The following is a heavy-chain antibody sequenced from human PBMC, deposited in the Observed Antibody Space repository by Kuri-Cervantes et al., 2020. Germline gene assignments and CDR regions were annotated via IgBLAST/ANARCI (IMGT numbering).Heavy chain of an antibody. CDR2: ISYDGSNK. CDR1: GFTFSSYG. CDR3: ARSSRYGYYFDY. D-gene: IGHD1-1*01. V-gene: IGHV3-30*03. J-gene: IGHJ4*02. Sequence: GGSLRLSCAASGFTFSSYGMHWVRQAPGKGLEWVAVISYDGSNKYYADSVKGRFTISRDNSKNTPYLQMNSLRAEDTAVYYCARSSRYGYYFDYWGQGTLVTVSS.